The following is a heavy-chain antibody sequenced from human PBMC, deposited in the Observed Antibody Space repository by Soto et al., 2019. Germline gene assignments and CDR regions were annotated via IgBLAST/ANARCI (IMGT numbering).Heavy chain of an antibody. D-gene: IGHD3-22*01. Sequence: GESLKISCKGSGYSFAGYWITWVRQKPGKGLEWMGRIDPSDSQTYYSPSFRGHVTISVTKSITTVFLQWSSLRASDTAMYYCARQIYDSDTGPNFQYYFDAWGQGTPVTVSS. CDR2: IDPSDSQT. CDR1: GYSFAGYW. V-gene: IGHV5-10-1*01. CDR3: ARQIYDSDTGPNFQYYFDA. J-gene: IGHJ4*02.